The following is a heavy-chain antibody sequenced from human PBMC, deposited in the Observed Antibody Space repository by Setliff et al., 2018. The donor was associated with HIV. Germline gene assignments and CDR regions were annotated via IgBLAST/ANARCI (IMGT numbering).Heavy chain of an antibody. Sequence: SETLSLTCTVSGRSISSYYWSWIRQPPGKGLEWIGYIYYSGSPNYNPSLKSRVTISVDTSKNQFSLKLSSVTAADTAVYYCARHMGRAYYDYAGGSYRRGDAFGIWGLGTMVTVS. CDR2: IYYSGSP. J-gene: IGHJ3*02. D-gene: IGHD3-16*02. CDR1: GRSISSYY. CDR3: ARHMGRAYYDYAGGSYRRGDAFGI. V-gene: IGHV4-59*08.